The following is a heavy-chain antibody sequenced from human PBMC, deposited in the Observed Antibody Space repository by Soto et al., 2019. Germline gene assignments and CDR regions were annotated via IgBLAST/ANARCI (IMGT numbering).Heavy chain of an antibody. CDR3: ARVGGWAYFDY. Sequence: GGSLRLSCAASGFSFSSFWMHWVRQAPGKGLVWVSRINSDGSSTSYADSVKGRFTISRDNAKNTLYLQMNSLRAEDTAVYYCARVGGWAYFDYWGRGTLVTVSS. D-gene: IGHD1-26*01. CDR2: INSDGSST. CDR1: GFSFSSFW. V-gene: IGHV3-74*01. J-gene: IGHJ4*02.